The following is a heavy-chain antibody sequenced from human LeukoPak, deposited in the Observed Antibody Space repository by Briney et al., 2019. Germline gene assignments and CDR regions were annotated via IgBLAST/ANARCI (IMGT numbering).Heavy chain of an antibody. J-gene: IGHJ4*02. Sequence: GGSLRLSCAASGFSFNSYWMSWVRQTPEKGQEWVSNINPDGSAKNFMDSVKGRFTISRDNTRNSLYLQMNSLRVEDTAIYYCATDKIVGATNFEYWGQGTLVTVSS. CDR1: GFSFNSYW. D-gene: IGHD1-26*01. CDR3: ATDKIVGATNFEY. CDR2: INPDGSAK. V-gene: IGHV3-7*01.